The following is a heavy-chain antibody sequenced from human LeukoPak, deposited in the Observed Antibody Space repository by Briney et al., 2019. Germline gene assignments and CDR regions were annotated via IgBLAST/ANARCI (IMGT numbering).Heavy chain of an antibody. CDR2: ISNDGSNK. J-gene: IGHJ4*02. Sequence: GGSLRLSRAASGFSFSGYGMHWVRQAPGKGLEWLAFISNDGSNKYYADAVKGRFTISRDNSKKTVPLQMNSLRAEDTAVYYCAKAFSSGLNDYWGQGTLVTVSS. CDR1: GFSFSGYG. D-gene: IGHD6-19*01. CDR3: AKAFSSGLNDY. V-gene: IGHV3-30*02.